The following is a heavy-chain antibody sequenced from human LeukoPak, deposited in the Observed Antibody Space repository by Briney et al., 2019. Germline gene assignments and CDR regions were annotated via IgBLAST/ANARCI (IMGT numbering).Heavy chain of an antibody. CDR1: GGSISSHY. Sequence: SETLSLTCTVSGGSISSHYWSWIRQTPGKGLEWIGYIYYSGSTKYNPSLKSRVTMSVDTSRDQFSLKLSSVTAADTAVYYCARGGLENGYHSNDGFDIWGQGTMVTVSS. D-gene: IGHD3-22*01. CDR3: ARGGLENGYHSNDGFDI. J-gene: IGHJ3*02. V-gene: IGHV4-59*11. CDR2: IYYSGST.